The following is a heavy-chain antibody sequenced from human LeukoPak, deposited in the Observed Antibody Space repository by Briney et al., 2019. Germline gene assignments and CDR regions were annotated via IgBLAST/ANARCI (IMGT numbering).Heavy chain of an antibody. CDR3: AREDDYGGNSAAFDI. D-gene: IGHD4-23*01. V-gene: IGHV3-21*01. J-gene: IGHJ3*02. CDR2: ISSSSSYI. Sequence: PGGSLRLSCAASGFTVSNDYMSWVRQAPGKGLEWVSSISSSSSYIYYADSVKGRFTISRDNAKNSLYLQMNSLRAEDTAVYYCAREDDYGGNSAAFDIWGQGTMVTVSS. CDR1: GFTVSNDY.